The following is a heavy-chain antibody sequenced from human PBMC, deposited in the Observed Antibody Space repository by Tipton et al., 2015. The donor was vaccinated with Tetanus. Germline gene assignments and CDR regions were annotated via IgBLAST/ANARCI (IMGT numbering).Heavy chain of an antibody. D-gene: IGHD4-17*01. V-gene: IGHV3-33*01. CDR3: ARDPYGDHGPFDY. Sequence: SLRLSCAASGSTFSYYGMHWVRQAPGKGLEWVAVIWYDGSNKYYADSVKGRFTISRDNSRNTLYLEMNSLRVEDTAVYYCARDPYGDHGPFDYWGQGTQITVSS. CDR2: IWYDGSNK. J-gene: IGHJ4*02. CDR1: GSTFSYYG.